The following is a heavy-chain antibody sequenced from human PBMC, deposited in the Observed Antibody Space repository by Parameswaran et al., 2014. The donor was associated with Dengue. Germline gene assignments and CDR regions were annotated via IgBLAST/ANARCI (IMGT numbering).Heavy chain of an antibody. CDR3: TTDVRWEFLPLDY. V-gene: IGHV3-15*01. Sequence: RWIRQPPGKGLEWVGRVKSKSHGETTDYGAPVKGRFTISRDDSENTLYLQMNSLKTEDTAVYYCTTDVRWEFLPLDYWGQGTLVTVSS. D-gene: IGHD1-26*01. CDR2: VKSKSHGETT. J-gene: IGHJ4*02.